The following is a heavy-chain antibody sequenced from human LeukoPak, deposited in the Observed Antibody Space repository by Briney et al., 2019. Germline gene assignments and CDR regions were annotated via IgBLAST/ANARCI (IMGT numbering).Heavy chain of an antibody. CDR3: AREDRLDAFDI. Sequence: GASVKVSCKTSGGTFSVYAICWVRLAHGQGLRWMGRVLPMSGATNYAQKFQGRLTILADKSTNTAYMELSRLRSDDTAVYYCAREDRLDAFDIWGQGTLVTVSS. J-gene: IGHJ3*02. V-gene: IGHV1-69*06. CDR1: GGTFSVYA. D-gene: IGHD5-12*01. CDR2: VLPMSGAT.